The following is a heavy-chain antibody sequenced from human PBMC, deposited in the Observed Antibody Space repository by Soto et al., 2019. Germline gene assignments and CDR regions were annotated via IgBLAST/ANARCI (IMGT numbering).Heavy chain of an antibody. CDR2: ISYDGSNK. CDR3: AKDQRYLQSTFDC. V-gene: IGHV3-30*18. CDR1: GFTFSSYG. D-gene: IGHD1-1*01. Sequence: GGSLRLSCAASGFTFSSYGMHWVRQAPGKGLEWVAVISYDGSNKYYADSVKGRFTISRDNSKNTLYLQMNSLRAEDTAVYYCAKDQRYLQSTFDCWGQGTLVTVSS. J-gene: IGHJ4*02.